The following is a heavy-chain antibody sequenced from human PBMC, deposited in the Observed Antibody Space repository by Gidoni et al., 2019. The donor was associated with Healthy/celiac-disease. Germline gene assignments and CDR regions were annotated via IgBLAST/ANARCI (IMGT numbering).Heavy chain of an antibody. Sequence: QVQLVQSGAEVKKPGASVKVSCKASGYTLTSYYMHWVRQAPGQGLEWMGIINPSGGSTSYAQKFQGRVTMTRDTSTSTVYMELSSLRSEDTAVYYCARGGFLEWLLEGPFDYWGQGTLVTVSS. CDR2: INPSGGST. D-gene: IGHD3-3*01. CDR1: GYTLTSYY. V-gene: IGHV1-46*01. CDR3: ARGGFLEWLLEGPFDY. J-gene: IGHJ4*02.